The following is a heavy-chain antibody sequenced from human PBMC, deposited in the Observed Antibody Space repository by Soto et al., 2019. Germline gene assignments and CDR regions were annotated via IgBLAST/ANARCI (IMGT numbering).Heavy chain of an antibody. Sequence: GGSLRLSCGAFGFTFSSYSMNWVRQAPGKGLEWVSSISSSSSYIYYADSVKGRFTISRDNAKNSLYLQMNSLRAEDTAVYYCARAELQSFEYWGPGTLVTVSS. CDR2: ISSSSSYI. J-gene: IGHJ4*02. V-gene: IGHV3-21*01. CDR3: ARAELQSFEY. D-gene: IGHD1-26*01. CDR1: GFTFSSYS.